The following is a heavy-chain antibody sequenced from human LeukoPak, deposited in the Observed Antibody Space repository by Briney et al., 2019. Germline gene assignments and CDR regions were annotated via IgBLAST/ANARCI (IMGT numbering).Heavy chain of an antibody. D-gene: IGHD1-26*01. J-gene: IGHJ4*02. CDR3: ARDHLIVGTTPPDY. V-gene: IGHV3-30*04. CDR2: ISKEGSEE. CDR1: GFTFSSYA. Sequence: GGSLRLSCAASGFTFSSYAMHWVRQTPAKGLECVAVISKEGSEEHYAALGKGRFTISRDNSKNTPYLQMNSLRAEDTAVYYCARDHLIVGTTPPDYWGQGTLVIVSS.